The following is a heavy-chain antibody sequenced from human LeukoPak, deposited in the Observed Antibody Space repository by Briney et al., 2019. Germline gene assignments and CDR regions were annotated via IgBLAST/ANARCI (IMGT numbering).Heavy chain of an antibody. Sequence: GGSLRLSCAAPGFTFSNYNMNWVRQAPGKGLEWVSSISSSSSYIYYADSVKGRFTISRDNAKNSLYLQMNSLRHDDLAVYYCARGRGTSGSNRDFYYYYYMDVWGKGTTVTVSS. J-gene: IGHJ6*03. V-gene: IGHV3-21*01. CDR3: ARGRGTSGSNRDFYYYYYMDV. D-gene: IGHD2-15*01. CDR1: GFTFSNYN. CDR2: ISSSSSYI.